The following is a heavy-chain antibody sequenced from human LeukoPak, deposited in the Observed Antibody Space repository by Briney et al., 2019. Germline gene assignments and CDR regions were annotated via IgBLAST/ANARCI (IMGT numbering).Heavy chain of an antibody. V-gene: IGHV3-23*01. J-gene: IGHJ3*02. CDR2: VSGRGGTT. CDR3: AKDGYYSSDPFDM. CDR1: GFTFNNYA. Sequence: GGSLRLSCAASGFTFNNYAMSWVRQAPGKGLEWVSAVSGRGGTTYYADSVKGRFTISRDNSKNTLFLQMSSLRAEDTAVYYCAKDGYYSSDPFDMWGQGTMVTVSS. D-gene: IGHD3-22*01.